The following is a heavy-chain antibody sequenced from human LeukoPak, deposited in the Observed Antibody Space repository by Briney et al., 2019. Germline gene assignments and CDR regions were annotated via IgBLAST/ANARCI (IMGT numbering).Heavy chain of an antibody. CDR3: ARGKNNAFTY. CDR1: GDSVSFTKGVS. J-gene: IGHJ4*02. Sequence: SQTLSLTCAISGDSVSFTKGVSCSWIRQSPSRGLEWLGRTYYRARWYNDYAESVKSRITVNPDTSKNQFSLQLNSVTPEDTAVYYGARGKNNAFTYWGQGTLVTVSS. CDR2: TYYRARWYN. V-gene: IGHV6-1*01. D-gene: IGHD2/OR15-2a*01.